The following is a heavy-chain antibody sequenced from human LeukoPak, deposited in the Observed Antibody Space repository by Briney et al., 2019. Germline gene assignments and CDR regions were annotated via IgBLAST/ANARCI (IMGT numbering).Heavy chain of an antibody. CDR3: ASHHQYSSSWYFDY. CDR2: ISSSGSTI. CDR1: GFTLSDYY. D-gene: IGHD6-13*01. Sequence: PGGSLSLFCAASGFTLSDYYMSWLRQAPGKGLEWVSYISSSGSTIYYADSVKGRFTISRDNAKNSLYLQMNSLRAEDTAVYYCASHHQYSSSWYFDYWGQGTLVTVSS. J-gene: IGHJ4*02. V-gene: IGHV3-11*01.